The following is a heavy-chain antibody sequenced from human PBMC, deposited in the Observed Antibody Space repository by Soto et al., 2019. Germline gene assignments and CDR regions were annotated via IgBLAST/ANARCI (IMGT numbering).Heavy chain of an antibody. CDR2: ISWNSGSI. CDR3: AIETLRWEAFDI. V-gene: IGHV3-9*01. D-gene: IGHD3-16*01. Sequence: GGSLRLSCAASGFTFDDYAMHWVRQAPGKGLEWVSGISWNSGSIGYADSVKGRFTISRDNAKNSLYLQMNSLRAEDTALYYCAIETLRWEAFDIWGQGTMVTVSS. J-gene: IGHJ3*02. CDR1: GFTFDDYA.